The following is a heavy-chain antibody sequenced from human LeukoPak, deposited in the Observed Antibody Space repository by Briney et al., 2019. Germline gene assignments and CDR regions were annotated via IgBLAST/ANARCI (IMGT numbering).Heavy chain of an antibody. CDR2: IYYSGST. V-gene: IGHV4-59*11. CDR3: VREATSGSFNY. CDR1: GGSISSHY. J-gene: IGHJ4*02. Sequence: SETLSLTCTVSGGSISSHYWSWIRQPPGMGLEWIGYIYYSGSTNYNPSLKSRVTISVDTSKNQFSLRLSSATAADTAVYYCVREATSGSFNYWGQGTLVTVSS. D-gene: IGHD6-25*01.